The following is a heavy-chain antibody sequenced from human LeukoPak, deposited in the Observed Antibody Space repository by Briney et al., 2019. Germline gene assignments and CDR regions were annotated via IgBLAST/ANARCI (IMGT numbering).Heavy chain of an antibody. V-gene: IGHV4-34*01. CDR2: INHSGST. D-gene: IGHD6-19*01. CDR3: ARVKQWLVQGDWFDP. CDR1: GGSFSGYY. J-gene: IGHJ5*02. Sequence: SSETLSLTCAVSGGSFSGYYWSWIRQPPGKGLEWIGEINHSGSTHYSPSLKSRVTISLDTSKNQFSLKLSSVTAADTAVYYCARVKQWLVQGDWFDPWGQGTLVTVFS.